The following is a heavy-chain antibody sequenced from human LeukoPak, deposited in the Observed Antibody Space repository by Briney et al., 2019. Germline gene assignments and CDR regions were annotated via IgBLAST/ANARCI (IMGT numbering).Heavy chain of an antibody. CDR2: ISGSGGST. D-gene: IGHD2-15*01. Sequence: PGGSLRLSCAASGFTFSSYAMSWVRQAPGKGLEWVSAISGSGGSTYYADSVKGRFTISRDNSKNTLYLQMNSLRAEDTAVYYCAKLDFFCSGGSCYPNFHAPYFDYWGQGTLVTVSS. V-gene: IGHV3-23*01. CDR1: GFTFSSYA. CDR3: AKLDFFCSGGSCYPNFHAPYFDY. J-gene: IGHJ4*02.